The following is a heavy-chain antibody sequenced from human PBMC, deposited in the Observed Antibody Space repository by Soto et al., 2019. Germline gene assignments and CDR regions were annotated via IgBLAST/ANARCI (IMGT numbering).Heavy chain of an antibody. CDR3: ARGSSCSGGSCYGWGYHYMDV. Sequence: SETPSLTCAVYGGSVSGYYWSWIRQPPGAGLEWIGEINHSGSTNYNPSLKSRVTISVDTSKNQFSLKLSSVTAADTAVYYCARGSSCSGGSCYGWGYHYMDVWGKGTTVTVS. J-gene: IGHJ6*03. V-gene: IGHV4-34*01. D-gene: IGHD2-15*01. CDR1: GGSVSGYY. CDR2: INHSGST.